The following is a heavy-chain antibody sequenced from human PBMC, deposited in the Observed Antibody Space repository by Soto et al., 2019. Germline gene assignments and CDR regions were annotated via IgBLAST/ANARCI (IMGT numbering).Heavy chain of an antibody. CDR3: ARAMGVAARHYYFDY. Sequence: SVKVSCKASGGTFSSYAISWVRQGPGQGLEWMGGIIPIFGTANYAQKFQGRVTITADESTSTAYMELSSLRSEDTAVYYRARAMGVAARHYYFDYWGQGTLVTVSS. D-gene: IGHD6-6*01. V-gene: IGHV1-69*13. CDR2: IIPIFGTA. CDR1: GGTFSSYA. J-gene: IGHJ4*02.